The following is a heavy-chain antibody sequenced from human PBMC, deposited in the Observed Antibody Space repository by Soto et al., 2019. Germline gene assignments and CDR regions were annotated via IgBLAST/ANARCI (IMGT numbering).Heavy chain of an antibody. Sequence: HPGGSLRLSCAASGFTFSSYAMSWVRQAPGKGLEWVSAISGSGGSTYYADSVKGRFTISRDNSKNTLYLQMNSLRAEDTAVYYCARARYDSSGYPYYFDYWGQGTLVTVSS. D-gene: IGHD3-22*01. CDR1: GFTFSSYA. J-gene: IGHJ4*02. CDR2: ISGSGGST. V-gene: IGHV3-23*01. CDR3: ARARYDSSGYPYYFDY.